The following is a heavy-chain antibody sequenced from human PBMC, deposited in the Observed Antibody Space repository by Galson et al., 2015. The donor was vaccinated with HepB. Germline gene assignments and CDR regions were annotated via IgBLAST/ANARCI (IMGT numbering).Heavy chain of an antibody. CDR1: GFTFNDSY. CDR3: ARARLTIFGVVSPPSN. Sequence: SLRLSCAASGFTFNDSYMSWIRQAPGKGLEWVSYISSGSDYTDYADSVKGRFTISRDNAMNSLFLQMNSLRAEDTAVYYCARARLTIFGVVSPPSNWGQGTLLTVSS. D-gene: IGHD3-3*01. CDR2: ISSGSDYT. J-gene: IGHJ4*02. V-gene: IGHV3-11*06.